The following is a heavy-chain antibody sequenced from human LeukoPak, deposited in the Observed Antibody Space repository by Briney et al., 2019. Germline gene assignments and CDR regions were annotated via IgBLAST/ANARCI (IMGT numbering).Heavy chain of an antibody. CDR3: ARDRVHMAAPGTIEDY. Sequence: GGSLRLSCAASGFTFSSSTMNWVRQAPGKGLEWVSYISSSGFTTYYADSVKGRFTISRDNANNSLYLQMNSLRAEDTAMYYCARDRVHMAAPGTIEDYWGQGTLVTVSS. J-gene: IGHJ4*01. D-gene: IGHD6-13*01. CDR2: ISSSGFTT. V-gene: IGHV3-48*04. CDR1: GFTFSSST.